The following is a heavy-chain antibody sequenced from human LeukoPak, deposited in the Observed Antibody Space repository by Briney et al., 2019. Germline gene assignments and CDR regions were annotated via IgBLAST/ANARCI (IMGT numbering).Heavy chain of an antibody. CDR2: IKSKTDGGTT. D-gene: IGHD3-10*01. J-gene: IGHJ4*02. CDR3: TTSRYYYGSGSYL. V-gene: IGHV3-15*01. Sequence: GGSLRLSCAASGFTFSNAWMSWVRQAPGKGLEWVGRIKSKTDGGTTDYAAPVKGRFTISRDDSKNTLYLQMNSLKTEDTAVYYCTTSRYYYGSGSYLWGQGTRASVST. CDR1: GFTFSNAW.